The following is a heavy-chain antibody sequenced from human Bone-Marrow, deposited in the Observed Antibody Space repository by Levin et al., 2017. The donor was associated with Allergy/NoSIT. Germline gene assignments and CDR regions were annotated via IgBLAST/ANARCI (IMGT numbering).Heavy chain of an antibody. CDR3: ARVVVPAAMPYDYYMDV. J-gene: IGHJ6*03. V-gene: IGHV4-38-2*01. Sequence: PGGSLRLSCAVSGYSISSGYYWGWIRQPPGKGLEWIGSIYHSGSTYYNPSLKSRVTISVDTSKNQFSLKLSSVTAADTAVYYCARVVVPAAMPYDYYMDVWGKGTTVTVSS. CDR1: GYSISSGYY. D-gene: IGHD2-2*01. CDR2: IYHSGST.